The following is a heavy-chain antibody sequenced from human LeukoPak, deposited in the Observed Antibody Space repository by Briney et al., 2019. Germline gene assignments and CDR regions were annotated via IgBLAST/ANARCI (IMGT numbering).Heavy chain of an antibody. D-gene: IGHD5-24*01. V-gene: IGHV3-53*01. CDR3: ARGAGYNYPYYFDY. CDR1: GFTFSSNY. J-gene: IGHJ4*02. CDR2: IYGGGNI. Sequence: GGSLRLSCAASGFTFSSNYMNWVRQAPGKGLEWVSVIYGGGNIYYADSVKGRFTISRDNSKNTLYLQMNSLRAEDTAVYYCARGAGYNYPYYFDYWGQGALVTVSS.